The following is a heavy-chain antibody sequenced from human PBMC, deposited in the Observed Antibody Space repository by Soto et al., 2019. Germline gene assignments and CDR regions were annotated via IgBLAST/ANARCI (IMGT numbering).Heavy chain of an antibody. CDR1: GFTFGTYS. CDR3: VLGRGAT. CDR2: IKEDGSEA. Sequence: EVQLVESGGGLVQPGGSLRLSCAASGFTFGTYSMSWVRQAPGKGLEWVANIKEDGSEAYYVDSVKGRFTISRDNAKNSLNLQMNSLRVEDTAVYHCVLGRGATWGQGTLVSVSS. V-gene: IGHV3-7*02. J-gene: IGHJ5*02. D-gene: IGHD1-26*01.